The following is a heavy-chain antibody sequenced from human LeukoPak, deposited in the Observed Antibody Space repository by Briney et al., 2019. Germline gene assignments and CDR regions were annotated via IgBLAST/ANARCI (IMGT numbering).Heavy chain of an antibody. CDR2: IKSKTDGGTT. V-gene: IGHV3-15*01. D-gene: IGHD3-9*01. Sequence: PGGSLRLSCAASGFTFSNAWMSWVRQAPGKGLEWVGRIKSKTDGGTTDYAAPVKGRFTISRDDSKNTLYLQMNSLKTEDTAVYYCTTLNYDILTGYPYYYYGMDVWGQGTTVTVSS. J-gene: IGHJ6*02. CDR3: TTLNYDILTGYPYYYYGMDV. CDR1: GFTFSNAW.